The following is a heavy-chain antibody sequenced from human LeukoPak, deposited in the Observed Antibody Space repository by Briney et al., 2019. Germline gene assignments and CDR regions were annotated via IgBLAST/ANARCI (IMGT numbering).Heavy chain of an antibody. CDR3: ATYFYGDYATHYFDF. J-gene: IGHJ4*02. V-gene: IGHV4-34*01. Sequence: SETLSLTCAVYGGSFSGYYWSWIRHPPGKGLEWIWEINHSGSTNYNPSLKSRVTISVDTSKKQFSLKPSSVTAADTGVYYCATYFYGDYATHYFDFWGQGTLVTVSS. CDR1: GGSFSGYY. CDR2: INHSGST. D-gene: IGHD4-17*01.